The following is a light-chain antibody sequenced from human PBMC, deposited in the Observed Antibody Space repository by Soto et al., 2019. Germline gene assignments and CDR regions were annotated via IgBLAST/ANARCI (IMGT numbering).Light chain of an antibody. Sequence: DIQMTQSPSSLSASVGDRVTITCRAGQDISNFLAWYQQKPGKVPMLLIYAASTLQSGVPSRFSVSRSGADFTLTISSLQPEDFATYYCQKYNTAPFTFGQGTRLDIK. J-gene: IGKJ5*01. CDR3: QKYNTAPFT. CDR2: AAS. V-gene: IGKV1-27*01. CDR1: QDISNF.